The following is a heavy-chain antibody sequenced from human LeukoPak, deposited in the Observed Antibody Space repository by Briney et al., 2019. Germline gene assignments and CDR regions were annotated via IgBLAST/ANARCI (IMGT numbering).Heavy chain of an antibody. J-gene: IGHJ5*02. CDR3: ARGRRSYQLLSHWFDP. CDR2: IIPIFGTA. V-gene: IGHV1-69*01. D-gene: IGHD2-2*01. Sequence: SVTVSFKSSVCTFINYAITWVRQAPGRGLEWMGGIIPIFGTANYAQKLQGEVTITADESTSTAYMELSSLRSEDTAVYYCARGRRSYQLLSHWFDPWGQGTLVTVSS. CDR1: VCTFINYA.